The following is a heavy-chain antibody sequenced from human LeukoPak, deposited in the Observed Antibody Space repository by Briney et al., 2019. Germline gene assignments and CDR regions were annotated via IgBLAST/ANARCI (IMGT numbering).Heavy chain of an antibody. J-gene: IGHJ4*02. CDR3: ATSGYSYRGFGY. CDR2: ISYDGSNK. D-gene: IGHD5-18*01. V-gene: IGHV3-30*03. Sequence: GGPLRLSCAASGFTFSSYGMHWVRQAPGKGLEWVAVISYDGSNKYYADSVKGRFTISRDNSKNTLYLQMNSLRAEDTAVYYRATSGYSYRGFGYWGQGTLVTVSS. CDR1: GFTFSSYG.